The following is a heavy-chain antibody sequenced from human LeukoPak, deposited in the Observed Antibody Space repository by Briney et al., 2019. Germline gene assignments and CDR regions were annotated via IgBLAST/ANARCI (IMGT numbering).Heavy chain of an antibody. CDR3: AREITVTTPRLGGYYYYGMDV. V-gene: IGHV3-48*01. J-gene: IGHJ6*02. CDR2: ISSSSSTI. D-gene: IGHD4-17*01. Sequence: GGSLRLSCAASGFTFSSYSMYWVRQAPGKGLEWVSYISSSSSTIYYADSVKGRFTISRDNAKNSLYLQMNSLRAEDTAVYYCAREITVTTPRLGGYYYYGMDVWGQGTTVTVSS. CDR1: GFTFSSYS.